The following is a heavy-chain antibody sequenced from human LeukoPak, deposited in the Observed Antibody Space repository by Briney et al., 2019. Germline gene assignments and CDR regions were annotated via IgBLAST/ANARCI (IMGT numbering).Heavy chain of an antibody. J-gene: IGHJ4*02. V-gene: IGHV1-69*13. CDR2: IIPIFGTA. CDR3: AFEVGATQYFDY. Sequence: SVKVSCKASGGTFSSYAISWVRQAPGQGLEWMGVIIPIFGTANYAQKFQGRVTITADESTSTAYMELSSLRSEDTAVYYCAFEVGATQYFDYWGQGTLVTVSS. D-gene: IGHD1-26*01. CDR1: GGTFSSYA.